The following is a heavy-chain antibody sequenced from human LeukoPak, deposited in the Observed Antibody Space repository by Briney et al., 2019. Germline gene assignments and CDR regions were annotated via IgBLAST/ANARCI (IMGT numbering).Heavy chain of an antibody. Sequence: GGSLRLSCAASGFTFDDCTMHWVRQAPGKGLEWVSSISWNSGSIVYADSVKGRFTISRDNAKNSLFLQMNSLRAEDTAFYYCAKGLVGTTTFMDYWGQGTLVTVSS. V-gene: IGHV3-9*01. D-gene: IGHD1-26*01. CDR3: AKGLVGTTTFMDY. CDR1: GFTFDDCT. J-gene: IGHJ4*02. CDR2: ISWNSGSI.